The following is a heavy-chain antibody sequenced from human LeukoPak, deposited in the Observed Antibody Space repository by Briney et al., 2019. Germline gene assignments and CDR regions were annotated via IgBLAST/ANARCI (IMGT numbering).Heavy chain of an antibody. CDR1: GFTVSSNY. D-gene: IGHD2-15*01. J-gene: IGHJ1*01. CDR2: LYSGGNT. V-gene: IGHV3-66*02. Sequence: GGSLRLSCAASGFTVSSNYMSWVRQAPGKGLDWVSLLYSGGNTYYADSAKGRFTISRDNSKNTLYLQMNSLRAEDTAVYYCATSYCCGGSCYPQYFQHWGQGTLVTVSS. CDR3: ATSYCCGGSCYPQYFQH.